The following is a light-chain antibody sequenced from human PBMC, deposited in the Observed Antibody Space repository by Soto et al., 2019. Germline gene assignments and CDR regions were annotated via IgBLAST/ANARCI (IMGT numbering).Light chain of an antibody. CDR2: EVS. Sequence: QSALTPPASVSGSPGQSITISCTGTSSDVGGFDFVSWYQHHPGTAPKLLVYEVSNRPSRGSSRFSGSKSGTTASLIFSGLQAEDEADYYCSSYTSHNTPWVFGGGTKVTVL. V-gene: IGLV2-14*01. CDR1: SSDVGGFDF. J-gene: IGLJ3*02. CDR3: SSYTSHNTPWV.